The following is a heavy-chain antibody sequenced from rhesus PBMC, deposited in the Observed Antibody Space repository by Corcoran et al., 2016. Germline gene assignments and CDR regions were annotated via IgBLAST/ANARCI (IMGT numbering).Heavy chain of an antibody. Sequence: QVQLQESGPGVVKPSETLSLTCAVSGGSISGGYDWSWIRQPPGKGLEWIGYIYGSSASTNYKPSLKNRVTISTDASKNEFSLKLSSVTAADTAVYYCARDQSGTLEVDGYYFDYWGQGVLVTVSS. V-gene: IGHV4-76*01. CDR3: ARDQSGTLEVDGYYFDY. D-gene: IGHD1-38*01. CDR1: GGSISGGYD. J-gene: IGHJ4*01. CDR2: IYGSSAST.